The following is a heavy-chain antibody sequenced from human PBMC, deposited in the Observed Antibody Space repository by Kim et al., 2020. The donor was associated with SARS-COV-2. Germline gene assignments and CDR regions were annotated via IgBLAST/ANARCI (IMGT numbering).Heavy chain of an antibody. V-gene: IGHV3-74*01. J-gene: IGHJ6*02. CDR2: STK. Sequence: STKTCADSVKGRFTISRDSATNTLYLRMNSLRAEDTAVYYCEGYYFGMDVWGQGTTVTVSS. CDR3: EGYYFGMDV.